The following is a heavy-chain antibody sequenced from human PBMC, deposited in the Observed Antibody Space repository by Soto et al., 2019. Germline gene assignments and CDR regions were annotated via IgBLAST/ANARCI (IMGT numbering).Heavy chain of an antibody. D-gene: IGHD3-9*01. Sequence: GGSLRLSCAASGFTFSDYYMRWIRQAPGKGLEWVSYISSSSSYTNYADSVKGRFTISRDNAKNSLYLQMNSLRAEDTAVYYCARVGLRYFDWLDAGEYYFDYWGQGTLVTVSS. CDR1: GFTFSDYY. CDR3: ARVGLRYFDWLDAGEYYFDY. V-gene: IGHV3-11*05. J-gene: IGHJ4*02. CDR2: ISSSSSYT.